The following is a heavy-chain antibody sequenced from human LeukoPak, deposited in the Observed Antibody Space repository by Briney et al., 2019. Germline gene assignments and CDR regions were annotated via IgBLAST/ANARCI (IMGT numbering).Heavy chain of an antibody. CDR1: GGTFSSYA. J-gene: IGHJ4*02. Sequence: SVKVSCKASGGTFSSYAISWVRQAPGQGLEWMGRIIPIFGTANYAQKFRGRVTITTDESTSTAYMELSSLRSEDTAVYYCARVEMVRSYYDSSGYYYVKDYWGQGTLVTVSS. V-gene: IGHV1-69*05. CDR2: IIPIFGTA. D-gene: IGHD3-22*01. CDR3: ARVEMVRSYYDSSGYYYVKDY.